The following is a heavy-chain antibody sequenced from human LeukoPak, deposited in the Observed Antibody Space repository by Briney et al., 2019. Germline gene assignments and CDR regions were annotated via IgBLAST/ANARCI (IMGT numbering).Heavy chain of an antibody. D-gene: IGHD1-20*01. J-gene: IGHJ3*02. Sequence: ASVKDSCKASGYTFTGYYMHWVRQAPGQGLEWMGWINPNSGGTNYAQKFQGWVTMTRDTSISTAYMELSRLRSEDTAVYYCARAVSANWNAFDIWGQGTMVTVSS. CDR1: GYTFTGYY. CDR3: ARAVSANWNAFDI. CDR2: INPNSGGT. V-gene: IGHV1-2*04.